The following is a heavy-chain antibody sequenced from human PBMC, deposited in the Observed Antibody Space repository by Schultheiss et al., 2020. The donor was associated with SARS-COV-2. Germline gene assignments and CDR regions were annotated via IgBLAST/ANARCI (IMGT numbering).Heavy chain of an antibody. D-gene: IGHD3-3*01. CDR1: GGSISSYY. CDR2: IYYSGST. V-gene: IGHV4-59*12. CDR3: ASYNPGRYDFWSGRPKYYYYYYMDV. Sequence: SQTLSLTCSVFGGSISSYYWSWIRQPPGKGLEWIGYIYYSGSTNYNPSLKSRVTISVDTSKNQFSLKLSSVTAADTAVYYCASYNPGRYDFWSGRPKYYYYYYMDVWGKGTTVTVSS. J-gene: IGHJ6*03.